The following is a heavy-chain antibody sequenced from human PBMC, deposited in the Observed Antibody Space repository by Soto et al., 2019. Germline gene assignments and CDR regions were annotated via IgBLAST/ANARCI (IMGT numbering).Heavy chain of an antibody. CDR2: IYTSGST. Sequence: SETLSLTCTVSGGSISSYYWSWIRQPAGKGLEWIGRIYTSGSTNYNPSLKSRVTMSVDTSKNQFSLKLSSVTAADTAVYYCAREGPAAAGTPFVDLWGLGTPVTVSS. CDR1: GGSISSYY. D-gene: IGHD6-13*01. J-gene: IGHJ5*02. V-gene: IGHV4-4*07. CDR3: AREGPAAAGTPFVDL.